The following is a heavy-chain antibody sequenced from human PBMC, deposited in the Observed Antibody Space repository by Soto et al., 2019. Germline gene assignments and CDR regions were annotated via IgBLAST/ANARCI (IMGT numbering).Heavy chain of an antibody. V-gene: IGHV3-48*01. D-gene: IGHD2-2*01. Sequence: GGSLRLSCEASGFSFGSYSMNWVRQAPGKGLEWVSFISGRGTTTYYADSVKGRFTISRDNSKNTLYLQMNSLRAEDTAVYYCAREFIVVVPAAFHGMDVWGQGTTVTVSS. CDR2: ISGRGTTT. CDR1: GFSFGSYS. CDR3: AREFIVVVPAAFHGMDV. J-gene: IGHJ6*02.